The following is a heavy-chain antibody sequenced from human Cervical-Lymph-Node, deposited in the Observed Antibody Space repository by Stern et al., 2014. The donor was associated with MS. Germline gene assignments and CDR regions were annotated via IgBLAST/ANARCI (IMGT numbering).Heavy chain of an antibody. CDR1: GFSLGTRGVG. D-gene: IGHD2/OR15-2a*01. J-gene: IGHJ5*02. CDR2: IYWDDDK. CDR3: AHRTSLPVIWASNWFDP. V-gene: IGHV2-5*02. Sequence: ESGPTLVKATQTLTLTCTFSGFSLGTRGVGVGWIRQTPGKAPEWLAIIYWDDDKRYSPSFKNRVTSTKDTTKNQVVLAMTNVDAEDTATYFCAHRTSLPVIWASNWFDPWGQGILVTVSS.